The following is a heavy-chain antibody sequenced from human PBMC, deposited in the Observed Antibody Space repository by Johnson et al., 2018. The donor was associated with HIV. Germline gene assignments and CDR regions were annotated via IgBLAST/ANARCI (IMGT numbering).Heavy chain of an antibody. V-gene: IGHV3-20*01. D-gene: IGHD2-8*01. J-gene: IGHJ3*02. CDR2: INWNGGST. CDR1: GFTFDDYG. CDR3: ARVSVGLMVYGRVDACDI. Sequence: VQLVESGGGVVRPGGSLRLSCAASGFTFDDYGMSWVRQAPGKGLEWVSGINWNGGSTGYVDSVKGRFTISRDNAKNFLYRQMNSLRVEDTALYHCARVSVGLMVYGRVDACDIWGQGTMVTVSS.